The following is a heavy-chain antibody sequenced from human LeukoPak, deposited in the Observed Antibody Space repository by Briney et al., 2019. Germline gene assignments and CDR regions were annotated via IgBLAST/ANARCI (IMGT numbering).Heavy chain of an antibody. Sequence: GGSLRLSXAASGFTFSDYYMSWIRQAPGKGLEWVSYISSSGSTIYYADSVKGRFTISRDNAKNSLYLQMNSLRAEDTAVYYCARDFLSYYDSSGYSALDYWGQGTLVTVSS. CDR3: ARDFLSYYDSSGYSALDY. D-gene: IGHD3-22*01. CDR2: ISSSGSTI. J-gene: IGHJ4*02. CDR1: GFTFSDYY. V-gene: IGHV3-11*04.